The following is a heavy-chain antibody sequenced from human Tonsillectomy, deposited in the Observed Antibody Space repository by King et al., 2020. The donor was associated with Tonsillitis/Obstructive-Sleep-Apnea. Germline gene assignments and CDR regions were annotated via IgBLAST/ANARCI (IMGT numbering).Heavy chain of an antibody. CDR2: IYYSGST. CDR3: AKEVAWSGYFDY. V-gene: IGHV4-59*01. J-gene: IGHJ4*02. Sequence: HVQLQESGPGLVKPSETLSLTCTVSGGSISSDYWSWIRQPPGKGLEWIWYIYYSGSTNYNPFLQSRVTISVDTSKNQVSLKLTSVTAADTAVYYCAKEVAWSGYFDYWGQGTLVTVSS. CDR1: GGSISSDY. D-gene: IGHD3-3*01.